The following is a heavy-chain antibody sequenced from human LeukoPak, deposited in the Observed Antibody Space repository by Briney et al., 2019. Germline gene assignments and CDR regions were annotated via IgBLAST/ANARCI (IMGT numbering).Heavy chain of an antibody. CDR3: ARPTSTYYDFWSGYYNGNWFDP. J-gene: IGHJ5*02. D-gene: IGHD3-3*01. CDR1: GGSISSSSYY. Sequence: SETLSLTCTVSGGSISSSSYYWGWIRQPPGKGLEWIGSIYYSGSTYYNPSLKIRVTISVDTSKNQFSLKLSSVTAADTAVYYCARPTSTYYDFWSGYYNGNWFDPWGQGTLVTVSS. V-gene: IGHV4-39*01. CDR2: IYYSGST.